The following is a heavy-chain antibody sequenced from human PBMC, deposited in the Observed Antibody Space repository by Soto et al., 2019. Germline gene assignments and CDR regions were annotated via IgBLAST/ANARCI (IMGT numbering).Heavy chain of an antibody. Sequence: PXGSLRLSFSASGFTFDDYAMHWVRQAPGKGLEWVSGISWGSGSIDYADSVKGRFTISRDNTKNSLYLQMNSLRAEDTALYYCAKDAAYYFDSWGQGTLVTVSS. CDR2: ISWGSGSI. J-gene: IGHJ4*02. D-gene: IGHD6-25*01. V-gene: IGHV3-9*01. CDR3: AKDAAYYFDS. CDR1: GFTFDDYA.